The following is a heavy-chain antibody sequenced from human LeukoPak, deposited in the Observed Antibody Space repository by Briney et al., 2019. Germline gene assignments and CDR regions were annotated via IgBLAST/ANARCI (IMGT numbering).Heavy chain of an antibody. CDR1: GFTFSSYG. J-gene: IGHJ4*02. CDR2: ISYDGSNK. D-gene: IGHD3-22*01. CDR3: AKDPGSSGPTVDY. Sequence: GGSLRLSCAASGFTFSSYGMHWVRQAPGKGLGWVAVISYDGSNKYYADSVKGRSTISRDNSKNTLYLQMNSLRAEDTAVYCCAKDPGSSGPTVDYWGQGTLVTVSS. V-gene: IGHV3-30*18.